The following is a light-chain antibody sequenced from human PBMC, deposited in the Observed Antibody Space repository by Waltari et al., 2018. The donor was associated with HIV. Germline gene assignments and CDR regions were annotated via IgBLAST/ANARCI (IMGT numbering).Light chain of an antibody. V-gene: IGLV3-9*01. CDR2: RDT. Sequence: SYDLTQPISVSVAQGQTARIPCEGVNIGTKHVHWYQRKPGQAPVLVIYRDTTRPSGIPERFSGSSAGHTATLTITRAQAGDEADYYCHVWDITARVVVGRGTKLTVL. CDR3: HVWDITARVV. J-gene: IGLJ2*01. CDR1: NIGTKH.